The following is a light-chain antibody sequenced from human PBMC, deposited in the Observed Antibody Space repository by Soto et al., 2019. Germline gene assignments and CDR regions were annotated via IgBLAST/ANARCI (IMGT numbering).Light chain of an antibody. CDR3: AAWDDSLNGRV. V-gene: IGLV1-36*01. J-gene: IGLJ2*01. CDR1: SSNIGKKA. Sequence: QSVLTEPPSVYEAPRQRVTISCSGSSSNIGKKAVNWCQQLPEKAPKLLIYSNNQRPSGVPDRFSGSKSGTSASLAISGLQSEDEADYYCAAWDDSLNGRVFGGGTQLTVL. CDR2: SNN.